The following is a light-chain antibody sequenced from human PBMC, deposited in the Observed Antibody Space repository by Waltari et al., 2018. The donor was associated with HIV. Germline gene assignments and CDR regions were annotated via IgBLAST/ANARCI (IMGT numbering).Light chain of an antibody. CDR3: CSYAASRSVV. V-gene: IGLV2-23*02. Sequence: QSALAQPASVSDSPGQSITISCTGTSSDVGNYNLVSWDQQHPGKVPKLISYEVTKRPSGVSNRFSGSKSGNTASLTISGLQAEDEAHYYCCSYAASRSVVFGGGTKLTVL. CDR1: SSDVGNYNL. J-gene: IGLJ2*01. CDR2: EVT.